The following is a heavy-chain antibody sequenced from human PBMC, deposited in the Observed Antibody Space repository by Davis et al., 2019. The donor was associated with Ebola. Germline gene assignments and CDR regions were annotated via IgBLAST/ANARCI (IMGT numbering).Heavy chain of an antibody. V-gene: IGHV3-48*02. CDR3: ARGREYCSGGSCYGGGFDY. J-gene: IGHJ4*02. CDR2: ISRSSSTM. Sequence: PGGSLRLSCAASGFTFSSYSMNWVRQAPGKGLGWVSYISRSSSTMYYADSVKGRFTISRDNAKISLFLQMNSLRDEDTAVYYCARGREYCSGGSCYGGGFDYWGQGTLVTVSS. CDR1: GFTFSSYS. D-gene: IGHD2-15*01.